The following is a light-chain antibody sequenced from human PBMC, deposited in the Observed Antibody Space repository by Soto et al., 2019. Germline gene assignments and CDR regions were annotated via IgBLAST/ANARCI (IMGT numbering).Light chain of an antibody. J-gene: IGLJ1*01. CDR1: SSDVGGYNY. Sequence: QSVLTQPRSVSGSPGQSVTISCTGTSSDVGGYNYVSWYQQHPGKAPKLMIYDVSKRPSGVPDRFSGSKSGNTASLTISGLQGEDEADYFCKSYAGSNTYVFGSGTKVTVL. CDR3: KSYAGSNTYV. V-gene: IGLV2-11*01. CDR2: DVS.